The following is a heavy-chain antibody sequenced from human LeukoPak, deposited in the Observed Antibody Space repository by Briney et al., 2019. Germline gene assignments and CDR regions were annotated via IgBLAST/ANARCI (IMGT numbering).Heavy chain of an antibody. D-gene: IGHD5-24*01. CDR1: GFTFGNEA. CDR2: ISAGGGTT. Sequence: GGSLRLSCAASGFTFGNEAMSWVRQAPERGLEWVSSISAGGGTTYYADSVKGRFTISRDNSKNTVYLQMNKLRAEDTAVYYCARDLAGYNDAGGVYWGQGTLVAVSS. V-gene: IGHV3-23*01. CDR3: ARDLAGYNDAGGVY. J-gene: IGHJ4*02.